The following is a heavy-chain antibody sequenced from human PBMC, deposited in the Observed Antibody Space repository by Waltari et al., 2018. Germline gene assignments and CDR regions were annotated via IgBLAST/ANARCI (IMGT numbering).Heavy chain of an antibody. CDR2: INHKSSAT. CDR1: GYTFTDSV. V-gene: IGHV1-2*06. CDR3: ARHIDSIRSA. J-gene: IGHJ5*02. Sequence: QVQLVQSGAEVKKPGASVKVSCKASGYTFTDSVIDWVRHAPGQGLEWMGPINHKSSATTDPQKLQRRITMTREPSIGTAYIELGSVTSDDTALYYCARHIDSIRSAWGQGTLVTVSS. D-gene: IGHD2-21*01.